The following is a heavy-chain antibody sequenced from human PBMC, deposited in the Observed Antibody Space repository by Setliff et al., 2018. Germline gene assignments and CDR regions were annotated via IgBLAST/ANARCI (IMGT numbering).Heavy chain of an antibody. CDR1: GFSFSTYT. CDR2: SADGANE. D-gene: IGHD1-1*01. J-gene: IGHJ4*02. Sequence: GGSLRLSCVASGFSFSTYTVHWVRQAPGKGLEWISADGANEYYADSVKGRFTISRDNSRNTLSLQMNSLRAEDTAVYYCVRAPRSLPRLLDYWGQGTLVTVSS. V-gene: IGHV3-30*01. CDR3: VRAPRSLPRLLDY.